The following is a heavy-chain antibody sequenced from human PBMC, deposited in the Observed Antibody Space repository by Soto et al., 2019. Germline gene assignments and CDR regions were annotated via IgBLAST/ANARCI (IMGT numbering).Heavy chain of an antibody. V-gene: IGHV4-38-2*01. J-gene: IGHJ5*01. CDR1: GYSINSGYY. CDR2: IHRNGNT. CDR3: ARSIAVSGTGWFDS. Sequence: SETLSLTCAVSGYSINSGYYWCFFRQPPGKGLEWIGNIHRNGNTYYNPSLKSRVTISLDMSKNNFYLNVNSVTAADTAVYFCARSIAVSGTGWFDSWGQGTPVTVFS. D-gene: IGHD6-19*01.